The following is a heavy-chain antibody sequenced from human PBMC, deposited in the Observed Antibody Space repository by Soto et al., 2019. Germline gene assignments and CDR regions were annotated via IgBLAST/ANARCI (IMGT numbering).Heavy chain of an antibody. CDR3: ANIVVVPAAMDY. D-gene: IGHD2-2*01. CDR1: GFTFSSYA. V-gene: IGHV3-23*01. Sequence: GGSRRLSCAASGFTFSSYAMSWVRQAPGKGLEWGSAMSGSGGSTYYADSGKGRFTISRDNSKNTLYLQMNSLRAEHTAVYYCANIVVVPAAMDYWGQGTLVTVSS. CDR2: MSGSGGST. J-gene: IGHJ4*02.